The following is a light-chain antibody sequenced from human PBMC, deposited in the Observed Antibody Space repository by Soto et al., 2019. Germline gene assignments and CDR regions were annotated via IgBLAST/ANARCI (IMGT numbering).Light chain of an antibody. J-gene: IGKJ2*01. V-gene: IGKV3-20*01. CDR1: QSVSSSY. CDR2: GAS. CDR3: QQFDSSLYT. Sequence: EIVLTQSPGTLSLSPGERATLSCRASQSVSSSYLAWYQQKPGQAPRLLIYGASSRATGIPDRFSGSGSGKDFTLTISRLEPEDFAVYYCQQFDSSLYTFGQGTKREIK.